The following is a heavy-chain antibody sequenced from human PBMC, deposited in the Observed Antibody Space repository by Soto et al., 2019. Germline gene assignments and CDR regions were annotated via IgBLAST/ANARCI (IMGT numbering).Heavy chain of an antibody. V-gene: IGHV3-48*02. CDR3: ARDNGIAGSFDP. CDR2: ISIGSITI. Sequence: GGSLRLSCAASGFTFSTYSMNWVRQAPGKGLEWISYISIGSITIFYADSVKGRFTISRDNAKNSLYLQMNSLRDEDTSVYYCARDNGIAGSFDPWGQGTLVTVSS. CDR1: GFTFSTYS. D-gene: IGHD6-13*01. J-gene: IGHJ5*02.